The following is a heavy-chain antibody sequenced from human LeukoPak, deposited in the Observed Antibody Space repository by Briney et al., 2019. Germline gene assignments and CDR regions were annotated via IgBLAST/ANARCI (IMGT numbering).Heavy chain of an antibody. CDR2: ISSSSSPI. CDR1: GFTFSSYG. J-gene: IGHJ4*02. V-gene: IGHV3-48*04. CDR3: ARDLAFDY. Sequence: GGSLRLSCAAPGFTFSSYGLNWVRQAPGKGLEWLSYISSSSSPIYYADSVKGRFTISRDNAKNSLYLQMNSLRAEDTAVYYCARDLAFDYWGQGTLVTVSS. D-gene: IGHD5-12*01.